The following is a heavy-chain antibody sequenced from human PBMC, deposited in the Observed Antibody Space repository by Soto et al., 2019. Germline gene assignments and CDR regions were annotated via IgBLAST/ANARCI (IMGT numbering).Heavy chain of an antibody. CDR1: GFTFSSSA. V-gene: IGHV3-23*01. J-gene: IGHJ5*02. Sequence: EVQILESGGGLVQPGGSLRLSCAASGFTFSSSAMNWVRQAPGKGLEWVSVISASDGNTYYADSVKGRFTISRDNSKNTLYLDMNSLRVEDPAVYYCAKSLNINWKNWFDPWGQGTLVTVSS. CDR2: ISASDGNT. CDR3: AKSLNINWKNWFDP. D-gene: IGHD1-1*01.